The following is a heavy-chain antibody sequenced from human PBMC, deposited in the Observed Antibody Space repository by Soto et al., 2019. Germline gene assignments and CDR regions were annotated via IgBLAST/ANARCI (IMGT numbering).Heavy chain of an antibody. D-gene: IGHD3-16*01. V-gene: IGHV4-39*01. J-gene: IGHJ4*02. CDR2: VYYSGST. Sequence: SETLSLTCTVSGGSTNSRSDYWGWIRQPPGRGLEWIGSVYYSGSTHDNPSLQSRVSISVDTSRNQFSLNLISVTAADTAVYFCARQPRGPGYGERGLYFDHWGQGTLVTVSS. CDR3: ARQPRGPGYGERGLYFDH. CDR1: GGSTNSRSDY.